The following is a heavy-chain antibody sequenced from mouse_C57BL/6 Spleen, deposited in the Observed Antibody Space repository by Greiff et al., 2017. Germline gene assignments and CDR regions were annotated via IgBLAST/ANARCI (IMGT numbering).Heavy chain of an antibody. D-gene: IGHD2-5*01. V-gene: IGHV1-82*01. J-gene: IGHJ4*01. CDR2: IYPGDGDT. CDR3: ARVLYSNYRMDY. CDR1: GYAFSSSW. Sequence: VQLQQSEPELVKPGASVKISCKASGYAFSSSWMNWVKQRPGKGLEWIGRIYPGDGDTNYNGKFKGKATLTADKSSSTAYMQLSSLTSEDSAVYFCARVLYSNYRMDYWGQGTSVTVSS.